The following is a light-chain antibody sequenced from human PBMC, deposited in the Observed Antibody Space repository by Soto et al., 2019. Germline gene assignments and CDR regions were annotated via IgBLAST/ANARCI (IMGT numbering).Light chain of an antibody. CDR3: QSYDSSLSGSNV. V-gene: IGLV1-40*01. J-gene: IGLJ1*01. CDR2: GNS. CDR1: SSNIGAGYD. Sequence: QSVLTQPTSVSGAPGQRVTISCTGSSSNIGAGYDVHWYQQLPGTAPKLLIYGNSKRPSLVPDRFSGSKSGTSASLAIAGLQAEDEADYYCQSYDSSLSGSNVCGTGTKLTAL.